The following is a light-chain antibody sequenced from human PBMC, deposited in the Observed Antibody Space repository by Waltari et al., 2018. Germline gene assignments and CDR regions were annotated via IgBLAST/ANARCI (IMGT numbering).Light chain of an antibody. J-gene: IGKJ2*01. CDR3: QQSYSTPYT. CDR1: QSISSY. V-gene: IGKV1-39*01. Sequence: DIQMTQSPSSLSASVGDRVPITCRASQSISSYLNWYQQKPGKAPKLLIYAASSLQSGVPSRFSGSGSGTDFTLTIISLQPEDFATYYCQQSYSTPYTFGQGTKLEIK. CDR2: AAS.